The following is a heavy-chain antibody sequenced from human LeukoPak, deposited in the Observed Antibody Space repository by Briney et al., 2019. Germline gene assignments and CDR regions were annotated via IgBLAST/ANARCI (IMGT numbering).Heavy chain of an antibody. Sequence: GASVKVSCKASGYTFTSYYMHWVRQAPGQGLEWMGGIIPIFGTANYAQKFQGRVTITADKSTSTAYMELSSLRSEDTAVYYCARGGRMATINWLGYFDYWGQGTLVTVSS. V-gene: IGHV1-69*06. J-gene: IGHJ4*02. CDR1: GYTFTSYY. CDR2: IIPIFGTA. CDR3: ARGGRMATINWLGYFDY. D-gene: IGHD5-24*01.